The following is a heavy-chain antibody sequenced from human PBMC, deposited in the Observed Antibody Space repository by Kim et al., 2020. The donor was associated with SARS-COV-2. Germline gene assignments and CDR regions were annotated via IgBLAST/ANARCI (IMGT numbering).Heavy chain of an antibody. Sequence: GGSLRLSCAASGFTFSSYAMHWVRQAPGKGLEWVAVISYDGSNKYYADSVKGRFTISRDNSKNTLYLQMNSLRAEDTAVYYCARDREQQLVFDYWGQGTLVTVSS. CDR2: ISYDGSNK. CDR3: ARDREQQLVFDY. CDR1: GFTFSSYA. V-gene: IGHV3-30*04. D-gene: IGHD6-13*01. J-gene: IGHJ4*02.